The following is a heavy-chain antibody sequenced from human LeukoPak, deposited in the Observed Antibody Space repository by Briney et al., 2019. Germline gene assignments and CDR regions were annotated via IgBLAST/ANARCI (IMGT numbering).Heavy chain of an antibody. V-gene: IGHV4-4*07. CDR3: ARDVGLAY. CDR2: IHSDGST. Sequence: SETLSLTCNVSGVSINTYYWSWFRQPVGKSLEWIGRIHSDGSTYDNPSLRSPVSMSIDTSKNQFSLTLTSVTAADTAVYFCARDVGLAYWGQGILVTVSS. CDR1: GVSINTYY. J-gene: IGHJ4*02.